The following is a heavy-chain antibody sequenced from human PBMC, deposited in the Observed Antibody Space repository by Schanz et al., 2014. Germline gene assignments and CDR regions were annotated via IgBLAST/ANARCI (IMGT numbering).Heavy chain of an antibody. J-gene: IGHJ4*02. D-gene: IGHD6-19*01. Sequence: EVQLLESGGGLVQPGGSLRLSCAASGFTFSSYAMSWVRQAPGKGLEWVSYVSRSTPDIYYADSVKGRFTMSRDNAKNSVFLQMNSLRVEDTAVYYCAASSGWHPSTDYWGQGTLVTVSS. CDR2: VSRSTPDI. CDR3: AASSGWHPSTDY. V-gene: IGHV3-48*01. CDR1: GFTFSSYA.